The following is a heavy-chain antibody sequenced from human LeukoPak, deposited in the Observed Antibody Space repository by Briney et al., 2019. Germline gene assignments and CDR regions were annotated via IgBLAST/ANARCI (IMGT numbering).Heavy chain of an antibody. CDR3: ARDQGDGSYYYDSSGYGD. Sequence: ASVTVSCKASGGTFSSYAISWVRQAPGQGLEWMGGIIPIFGTANYAQKFQGRVTITTDESTSTAYMELSSLRSEDTAVHYCARDQGDGSYYYDSSGYGDWGQGTLVTVSS. V-gene: IGHV1-69*05. CDR1: GGTFSSYA. J-gene: IGHJ4*02. D-gene: IGHD3-22*01. CDR2: IIPIFGTA.